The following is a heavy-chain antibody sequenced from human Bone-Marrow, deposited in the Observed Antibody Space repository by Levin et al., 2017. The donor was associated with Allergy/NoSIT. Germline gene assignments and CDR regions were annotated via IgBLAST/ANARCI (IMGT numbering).Heavy chain of an antibody. Sequence: ASGFTFTKAWMSWVRQAPGKGLEWVGRIKSKTDGGTADYAAPVKGRFTISRDDSKSTLYLLMNSLKIEDTAVYYCTTGSSGGEDYWGQGTLVTVSS. CDR1: GFTFTKAW. J-gene: IGHJ4*02. V-gene: IGHV3-15*01. CDR3: TTGSSGGEDY. D-gene: IGHD3-16*01. CDR2: IKSKTDGGTA.